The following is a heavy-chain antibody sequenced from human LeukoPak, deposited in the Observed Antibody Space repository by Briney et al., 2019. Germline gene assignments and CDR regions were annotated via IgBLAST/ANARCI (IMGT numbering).Heavy chain of an antibody. J-gene: IGHJ6*02. D-gene: IGHD3-22*01. Sequence: GASVKVSCNASGYTFTGYYMHWARQAPGQGLEYMGWINPNSGGTKSAQKFQGRVTMTRDTSISTGYMELSGLASDDAAVYYCARTSVEVGQNYYGMDVWGQGTTVTVSS. CDR1: GYTFTGYY. CDR2: INPNSGGT. CDR3: ARTSVEVGQNYYGMDV. V-gene: IGHV1-2*02.